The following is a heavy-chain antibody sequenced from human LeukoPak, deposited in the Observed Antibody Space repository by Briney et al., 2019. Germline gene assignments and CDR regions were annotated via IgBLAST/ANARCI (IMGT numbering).Heavy chain of an antibody. CDR3: ATRDCSGGSCQGEWWFDP. CDR1: GYTLTELS. V-gene: IGHV1-24*01. Sequence: ASLKVSCKVSGYTLTELSMHWVRQAPGKGLEWMGGFDPEDGETIYAQKLQGRVTMTEDTSTDTAYMELSSLRSEDTAVYYCATRDCSGGSCQGEWWFDPWGQGTLVTVSS. D-gene: IGHD2-15*01. CDR2: FDPEDGET. J-gene: IGHJ5*02.